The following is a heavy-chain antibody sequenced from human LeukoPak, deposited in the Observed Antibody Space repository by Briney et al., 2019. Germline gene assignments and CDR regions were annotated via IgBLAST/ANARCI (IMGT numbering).Heavy chain of an antibody. V-gene: IGHV4-4*02. Sequence: PSGTLSLTCAVSGGSISSSNWWSWVRQPPGKGREWIGEIYHSGSTNYNPSLKSRVTISVDKSKNQFSLKLSSVTAADTAVYYCARTPHVHIAAAGFDYWGQGTLVTVSS. CDR3: ARTPHVHIAAAGFDY. CDR1: GGSISSSNW. D-gene: IGHD6-13*01. J-gene: IGHJ4*02. CDR2: IYHSGST.